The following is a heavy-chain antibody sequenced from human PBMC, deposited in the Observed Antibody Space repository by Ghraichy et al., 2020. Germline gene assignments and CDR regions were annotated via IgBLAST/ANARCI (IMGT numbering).Heavy chain of an antibody. J-gene: IGHJ6*02. CDR1: GGTFSSYA. V-gene: IGHV1-69*13. CDR2: IIPIFGTA. Sequence: SVKVSCKASGGTFSSYAISWVRQAPGQGLEWIGGIIPIFGTANYAQKFQGRVTITADESTSTAYMELSSLRSEDTAVYYCAKYDSSGYSYGMDVWGQGTTVTVSS. D-gene: IGHD3-22*01. CDR3: AKYDSSGYSYGMDV.